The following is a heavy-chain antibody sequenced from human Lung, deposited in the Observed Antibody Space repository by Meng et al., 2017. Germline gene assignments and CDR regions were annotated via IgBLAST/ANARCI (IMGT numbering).Heavy chain of an antibody. J-gene: IGHJ4*02. Sequence: QITLKESGPTLVKPNQTLTLTCNFSGFSLTTSGGGVGWIRQPPGKALEWLALIYWDGQKRFSPSLKNRLTLSTDTSKNHVALTLAKMDPVDTASYYCVHTYVILTYFDHWGQGILVTVSS. CDR3: VHTYVILTYFDH. D-gene: IGHD2-21*02. V-gene: IGHV2-5*02. CDR2: IYWDGQK. CDR1: GFSLTTSGGG.